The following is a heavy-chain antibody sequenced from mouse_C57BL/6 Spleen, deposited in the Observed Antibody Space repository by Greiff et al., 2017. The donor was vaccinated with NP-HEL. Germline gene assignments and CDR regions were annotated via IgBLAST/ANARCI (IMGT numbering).Heavy chain of an antibody. D-gene: IGHD1-1*01. CDR3: ASPIYYYGSSRGDYAMDY. CDR1: GYTFTSYW. V-gene: IGHV1-64*01. Sequence: QVQLQQPGAELVKPGASVKLSCKASGYTFTSYWMHWVKQRPGQGLEWIGMIHPNSGSTNYNEKFKSKATLTVDKSSSTAYMQLSSLTSEDSAGYYRASPIYYYGSSRGDYAMDYWGQGTSVTASS. J-gene: IGHJ4*01. CDR2: IHPNSGST.